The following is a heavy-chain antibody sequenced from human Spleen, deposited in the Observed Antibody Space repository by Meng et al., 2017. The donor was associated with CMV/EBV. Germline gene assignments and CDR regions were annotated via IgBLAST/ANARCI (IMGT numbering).Heavy chain of an antibody. V-gene: IGHV3-30*04. CDR1: GFTFTTFS. Sequence: GESLKISCAASGFTFTTFSVHWVRQAPGKGLEWVADISYDGNDKYYADSVKGRFTISRDNSKNTLYLKMNSLRAEDSAVYFCAREGYTLGRFGAFDIWGQGTMVTVSS. J-gene: IGHJ3*02. CDR3: AREGYTLGRFGAFDI. CDR2: ISYDGNDK. D-gene: IGHD2-2*02.